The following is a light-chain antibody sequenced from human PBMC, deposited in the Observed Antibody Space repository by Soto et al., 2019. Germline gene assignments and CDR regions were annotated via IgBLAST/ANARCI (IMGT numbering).Light chain of an antibody. V-gene: IGLV2-23*01. J-gene: IGLJ1*01. CDR3: CSYAGSSTPYV. CDR1: SSDVGSYNL. Sequence: QSALTQPASVSGSPGQSITISYTGTSSDVGSYNLVSWYQQHPGKAPKLMIYEGSKRPSGVSNRFSGSKSGNTASLTISGLQAEDEADYYCCSYAGSSTPYVFGTGTKVTVL. CDR2: EGS.